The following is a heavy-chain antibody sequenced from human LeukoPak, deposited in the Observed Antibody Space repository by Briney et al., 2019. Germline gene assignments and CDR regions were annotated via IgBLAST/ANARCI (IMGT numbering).Heavy chain of an antibody. CDR1: GYTFTSYG. CDR2: ISAYNGNT. Sequence: ASVKVSCKASGYTFTSYGISWVRQAPGQGLEWMGWISAYNGNTNYAQKLQSRVTMTTDTSTSTAYMELRSLRSDDTAVYYCARTSGAGVYYYDSSGPSAWFDPWGQGTLVTVSS. J-gene: IGHJ5*02. D-gene: IGHD3-22*01. V-gene: IGHV1-18*01. CDR3: ARTSGAGVYYYDSSGPSAWFDP.